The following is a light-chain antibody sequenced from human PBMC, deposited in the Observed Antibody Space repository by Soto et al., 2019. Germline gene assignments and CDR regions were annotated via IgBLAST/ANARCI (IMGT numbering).Light chain of an antibody. CDR3: SSYTSSSLVV. V-gene: IGLV2-14*01. Sequence: QSALTQPASVSGSPGHSITISCTGTSSDVGGYNYVSWYQQHPGEAPKLMIYDVSNRPSGVSNRFSGSKSGNTASLTISGLQAEDEADYYCSSYTSSSLVVFGGGTKLTVL. CDR1: SSDVGGYNY. CDR2: DVS. J-gene: IGLJ2*01.